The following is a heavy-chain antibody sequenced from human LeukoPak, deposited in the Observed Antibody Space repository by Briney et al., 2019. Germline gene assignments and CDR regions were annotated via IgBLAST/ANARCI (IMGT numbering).Heavy chain of an antibody. D-gene: IGHD6-13*01. J-gene: IGHJ6*03. Sequence: PGRSLRLSCAASGFTFSSYSMNWVRQAPGKGLEWVSSISYRSSDIEYADSVKGRFTISRDNAKQSLYLQMSSLRAEDTAVYYCARVYSSSWYSGYLYMDVWGKGTTVTVSS. CDR3: ARVYSSSWYSGYLYMDV. CDR1: GFTFSSYS. CDR2: ISYRSSDI. V-gene: IGHV3-21*01.